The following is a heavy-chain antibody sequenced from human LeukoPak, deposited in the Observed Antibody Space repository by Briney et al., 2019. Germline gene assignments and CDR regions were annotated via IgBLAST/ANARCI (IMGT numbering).Heavy chain of an antibody. J-gene: IGHJ4*02. D-gene: IGHD3-3*01. Sequence: GGSLRLSCAASGFTFATYAMSWVRQAPGRGLEWVSTISGSGGSSYYADSVKGRFTISRDNSKNTLYLQMNSLRVEDTAVYYCAKAHSVFWRGQGSNYFDYWGKETLVTVS. V-gene: IGHV3-23*01. CDR1: GFTFATYA. CDR3: AKAHSVFWRGQGSNYFDY. CDR2: ISGSGGSS.